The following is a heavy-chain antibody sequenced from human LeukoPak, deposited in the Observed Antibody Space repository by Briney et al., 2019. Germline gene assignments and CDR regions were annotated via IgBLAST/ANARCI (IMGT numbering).Heavy chain of an antibody. CDR2: INSDGSST. CDR3: AKDMMAIVGGTTSAFDM. J-gene: IGHJ3*02. D-gene: IGHD1-26*01. V-gene: IGHV3-74*01. Sequence: GGSLRLSCAASGFTFSSYWMHWVRQAPGKGLVWVSRINSDGSSTSYADSVKGRFTISRDNAKNSLYLQMNSLRAKDTALYYCAKDMMAIVGGTTSAFDMWGQGTMVTVSS. CDR1: GFTFSSYW.